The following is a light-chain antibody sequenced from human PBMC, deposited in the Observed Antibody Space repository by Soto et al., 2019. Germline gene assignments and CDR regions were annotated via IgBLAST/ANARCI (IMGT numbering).Light chain of an antibody. CDR3: GSYTTSTDRFV. J-gene: IGLJ1*01. CDR2: EVS. Sequence: QSVLTQSPSVSGSPGQSVTIPCTGTSSDVGNYNRVSWYHQAPGTAPKLMIYEVSNRPSGVPDRFSGSKSGNTASLSISGLQAEDEGDYYCGSYTTSTDRFVFGTGTKVTVL. CDR1: SSDVGNYNR. V-gene: IGLV2-18*02.